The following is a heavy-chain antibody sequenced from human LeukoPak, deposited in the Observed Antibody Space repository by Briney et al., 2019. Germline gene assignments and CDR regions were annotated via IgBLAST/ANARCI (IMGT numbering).Heavy chain of an antibody. CDR2: ISSSGSTI. CDR3: ARDNQEMATGEPYYYYMDV. CDR1: GFTFSDYY. J-gene: IGHJ6*03. Sequence: GGSLRLSCAASGFTFSDYYMSWIRQAPGKGLEWVSYISSSGSTIYYADSVKGRFTISRDNAKNSLYLQMNSLRAEDTAVYYCARDNQEMATGEPYYYYMDVWGKGTTVTISS. V-gene: IGHV3-11*01. D-gene: IGHD5-24*01.